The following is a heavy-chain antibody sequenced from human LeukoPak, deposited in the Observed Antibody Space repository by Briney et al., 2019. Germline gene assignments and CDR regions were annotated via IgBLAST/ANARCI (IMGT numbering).Heavy chain of an antibody. V-gene: IGHV1-18*01. J-gene: IGHJ6*02. CDR3: ARDLYPSLEVADPRGGMDV. CDR1: GYTFTYYG. Sequence: GASVKVSCKTSGYTFTYYGVIWVRQAPGQGLEWMGWTSGYNGNTKYAEKFQDRVSMSRDSSTGTAYMEVRSLTSDDTAVYYCARDLYPSLEVADPRGGMDVWGQGTTVTVPS. D-gene: IGHD6-19*01. CDR2: TSGYNGNT.